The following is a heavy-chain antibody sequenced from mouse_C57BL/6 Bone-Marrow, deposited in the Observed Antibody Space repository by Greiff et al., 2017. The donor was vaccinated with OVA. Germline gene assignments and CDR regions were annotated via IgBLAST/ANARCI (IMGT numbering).Heavy chain of an antibody. CDR1: GFTFSSYA. V-gene: IGHV5-9-1*02. J-gene: IGHJ3*01. Sequence: EVQVVESGEGLVKPGGSLKLSCAASGFTFSSYAMSWVRQTPEKRLEWVAYISSGGDYIYYADTVKGRFTISRDNARNTLYLQMSSLKSEDTAMYYCTRDRGYDGPAWFAYWGQGTLVTVSA. D-gene: IGHD2-3*01. CDR3: TRDRGYDGPAWFAY. CDR2: ISSGGDYI.